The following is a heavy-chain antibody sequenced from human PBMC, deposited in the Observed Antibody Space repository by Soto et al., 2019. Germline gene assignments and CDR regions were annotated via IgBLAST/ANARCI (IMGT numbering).Heavy chain of an antibody. J-gene: IGHJ4*02. CDR1: GGSFSGYI. CDR3: ARGLITGSSYSGGWYYFDS. Sequence: QEQLQQWGAGLVKPSETLSLTCAVHGGSFSGYIWTWIRQPPGKGLQLIGQINHSGSTYYNPSLKSRVFISVPTSNGQFSLELSSVTAADTAVYYCARGLITGSSYSGGWYYFDSWGQGTLVTVSS. CDR2: INHSGST. V-gene: IGHV4-34*01. D-gene: IGHD1-26*01.